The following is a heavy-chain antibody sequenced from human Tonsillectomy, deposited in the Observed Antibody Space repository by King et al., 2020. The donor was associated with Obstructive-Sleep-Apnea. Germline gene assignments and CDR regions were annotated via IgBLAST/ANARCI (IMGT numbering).Heavy chain of an antibody. CDR3: ASEIWFGDYYFDY. Sequence: VQLVESGGGVVQPGGSLRLSCAASGFTFSSYWMHWVRQAPGKGLVWVSRINSDGSSTSYADSVNGRFTISRDNAKNTLYLQMNSLRAEDTALYYCASEIWFGDYYFDYWGQGTLVTVSS. J-gene: IGHJ4*02. CDR2: INSDGSST. V-gene: IGHV3-74*01. D-gene: IGHD3-10*01. CDR1: GFTFSSYW.